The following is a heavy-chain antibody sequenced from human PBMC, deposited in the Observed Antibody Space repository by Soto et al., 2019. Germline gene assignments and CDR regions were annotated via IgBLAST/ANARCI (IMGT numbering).Heavy chain of an antibody. V-gene: IGHV1-69*13. J-gene: IGHJ4*02. CDR1: GGTFSSYA. Sequence: SVKVSCKASGGTFSSYAISWVRQAPGQGLEWMGGIIPIFGTANYAQKFQGRVTITADESTSTAYMELSSLRSEDTAVYYCARDRDYGGNSDYWGQGTLVTVSS. D-gene: IGHD4-17*01. CDR2: IIPIFGTA. CDR3: ARDRDYGGNSDY.